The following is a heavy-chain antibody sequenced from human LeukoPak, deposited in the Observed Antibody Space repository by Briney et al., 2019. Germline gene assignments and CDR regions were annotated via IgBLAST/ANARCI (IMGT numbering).Heavy chain of an antibody. D-gene: IGHD6-13*01. CDR2: IRYDGSSE. Sequence: GGSLRLSCAASGFTFSTCGMRWVRQGPGKGVEGVAFIRYDGSSEYYADCVKGGFTISRPHSNNTVSLQIPSLRAEDTAVYYRAKRQQVVHPTLDNWGQGTLVTVSS. CDR1: GFTFSTCG. CDR3: AKRQQVVHPTLDN. J-gene: IGHJ4*02. V-gene: IGHV3-30*02.